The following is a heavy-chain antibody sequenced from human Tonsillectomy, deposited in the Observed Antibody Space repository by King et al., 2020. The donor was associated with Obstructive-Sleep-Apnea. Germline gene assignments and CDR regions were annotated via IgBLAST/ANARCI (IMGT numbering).Heavy chain of an antibody. CDR1: GFSLSTSGVG. J-gene: IGHJ4*02. CDR2: IYWDDDK. Sequence: ITLKESGPTLVKPTQTLTLTCTFSGFSLSTSGVGVGWIRQPPGKALEWLALIYWDDDKRYSPSLKNRLTITRDTSKNQVVLTMTNMDPVDTATYYCAHLGLPYYFDYWGQGTLVTVSS. CDR3: AHLGLPYYFDY. V-gene: IGHV2-5*02.